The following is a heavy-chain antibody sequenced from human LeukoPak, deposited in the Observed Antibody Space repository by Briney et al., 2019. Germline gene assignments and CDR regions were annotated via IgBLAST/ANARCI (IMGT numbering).Heavy chain of an antibody. V-gene: IGHV4-59*01. J-gene: IGHJ4*02. Sequence: SETLSLTCTVSGGSISSYYWSWIRQPPGKGLEWIGYIYYSGSTNYNPSLKSRVTISVDTSKNQSSLKLSSVTAADTAVYYCARDSSGSYYFDYWGQGTLVTVSS. D-gene: IGHD6-19*01. CDR2: IYYSGST. CDR1: GGSISSYY. CDR3: ARDSSGSYYFDY.